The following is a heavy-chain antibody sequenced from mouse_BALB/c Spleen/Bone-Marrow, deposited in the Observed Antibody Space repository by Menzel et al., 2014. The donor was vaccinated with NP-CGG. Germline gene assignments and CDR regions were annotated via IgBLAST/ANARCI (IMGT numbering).Heavy chain of an antibody. CDR3: TFIVKEDIAH. V-gene: IGHV1-5*01. Sequence: EVHLVESGTVLARPGASVKMSCKASGYSFISYWMHWVKQRPGQGLEWIGAIYPGNSDTSYDQKLKGKAKLTAVTSDSTAYMELSSLTNEDSAVYYCTFIVKEDIAHRPQATLVTVSA. CDR2: IYPGNSDT. CDR1: GYSFISYW. J-gene: IGHJ3*01. D-gene: IGHD2-5*01.